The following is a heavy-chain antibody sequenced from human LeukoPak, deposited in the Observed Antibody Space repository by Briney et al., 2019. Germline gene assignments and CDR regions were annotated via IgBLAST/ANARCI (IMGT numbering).Heavy chain of an antibody. CDR3: ASVVTDYYDSSGYYDY. D-gene: IGHD3-22*01. CDR1: GGSVTSGGYS. CDR2: IYHSGNT. V-gene: IGHV4-30-2*01. J-gene: IGHJ4*02. Sequence: PSQTLSLTCVVSGGSVTSGGYSWTWIRQPPGKGLEWIGYIYHSGNTYYNPSLKSRVTISVDRSENQFSLKLSSVTAADTAVYYCASVVTDYYDSSGYYDYWGLGALVTVSS.